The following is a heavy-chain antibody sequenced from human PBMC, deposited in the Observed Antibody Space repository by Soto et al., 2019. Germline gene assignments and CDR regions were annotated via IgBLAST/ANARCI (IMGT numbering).Heavy chain of an antibody. CDR1: GGSISSGDYY. D-gene: IGHD4-17*01. CDR3: ASTVTTYYFDY. J-gene: IGHJ4*02. CDR2: IYYSGST. Sequence: SETLSLTCTVSGGSISSGDYYWSWIRQPPGKGLEWIGYIYYSGSTYYNPSLKSRVTISVDTSKNQFSLKLSSVTAADTAVYYCASTVTTYYFDYWGQGTLVTVSS. V-gene: IGHV4-30-4*01.